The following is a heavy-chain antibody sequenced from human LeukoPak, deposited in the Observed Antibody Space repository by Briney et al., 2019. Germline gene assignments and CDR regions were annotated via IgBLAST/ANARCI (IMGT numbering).Heavy chain of an antibody. CDR1: GGSFSGYY. J-gene: IGHJ5*02. CDR3: ARGTGDSAIDH. V-gene: IGHV4-34*01. Sequence: SETLSLTCAVYGGSFSGYYWSWIRQPPGEGLEWIGEINHSGSTNNNPSVKRRVTISVDKSKNQFALKLSSVTAADTAVYYCARGTGDSAIDHWGQGTLVTVSS. CDR2: INHSGST. D-gene: IGHD7-27*01.